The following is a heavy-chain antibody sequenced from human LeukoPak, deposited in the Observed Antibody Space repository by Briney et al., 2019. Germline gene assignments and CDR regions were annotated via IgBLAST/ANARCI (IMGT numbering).Heavy chain of an antibody. CDR3: AKSLDYDGGVLWALPQY. D-gene: IGHD3-22*01. J-gene: IGHJ4*02. V-gene: IGHV3-23*01. CDR2: IRGSGTVT. Sequence: PGGSLRLSCAASGFTSTSYAMSWVRQPPGKGLEWVSVIRGSGTVTYFADSVKGRFTVSRDNSKNTLYLQMSSLRAEDTAIYYCAKSLDYDGGVLWALPQYWGQGTLVTVSS. CDR1: GFTSTSYA.